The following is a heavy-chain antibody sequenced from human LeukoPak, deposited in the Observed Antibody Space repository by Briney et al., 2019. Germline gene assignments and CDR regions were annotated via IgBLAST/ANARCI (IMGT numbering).Heavy chain of an antibody. CDR3: VSLGYSSSSVRY. Sequence: GGSLRLSCAASGFTFSTFAMIWVRQPPGKGLEWVSSIFPSGGEIHYADSVRGRFTISRDNSKNTLYLQMNSLRAEDTAVYFCVSLGYSSSSVRYWGQGTLVTVSS. J-gene: IGHJ4*02. V-gene: IGHV3-23*01. CDR2: IFPSGGEI. CDR1: GFTFSTFA. D-gene: IGHD6-6*01.